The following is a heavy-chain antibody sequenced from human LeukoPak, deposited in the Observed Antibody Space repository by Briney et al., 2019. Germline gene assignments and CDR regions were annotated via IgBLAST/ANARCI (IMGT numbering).Heavy chain of an antibody. CDR1: GFTFSDYH. V-gene: IGHV3-11*04. D-gene: IGHD1-26*01. Sequence: GGSLRLSCAASGFTFSDYHFNWIRQAPGKGLEWVSYITSSGTAIYYADSLKGRLTISRDNAKNSLYLQMNSLRAEDTAVYYCASRIVGTPDYFDYWGQGTLVTVSS. CDR2: ITSSGTAI. CDR3: ASRIVGTPDYFDY. J-gene: IGHJ4*02.